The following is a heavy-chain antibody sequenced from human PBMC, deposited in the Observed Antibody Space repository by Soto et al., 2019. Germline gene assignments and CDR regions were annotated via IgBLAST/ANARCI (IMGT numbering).Heavy chain of an antibody. CDR2: ISYDGSNK. Sequence: QVQLVESGGGVVQPGRSLRLSCAASGFTFSSYGMHWVRQAPGKGLEWVAVISYDGSNKYYADSVKGRFTISRDNSKNTLYLQMNSLRAEDTAVYYCAKDRYYGSGSYSPVDYWGQGTLVTVSS. D-gene: IGHD3-10*01. J-gene: IGHJ4*02. V-gene: IGHV3-30*18. CDR1: GFTFSSYG. CDR3: AKDRYYGSGSYSPVDY.